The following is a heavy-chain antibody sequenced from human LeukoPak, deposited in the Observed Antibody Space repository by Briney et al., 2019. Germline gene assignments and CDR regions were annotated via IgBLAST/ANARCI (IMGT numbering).Heavy chain of an antibody. D-gene: IGHD3-22*01. CDR1: RYSFTNYW. J-gene: IGHJ3*02. CDR2: IYPGDSDT. V-gene: IGHV5-51*01. CDR3: ARPMTPDAFDI. Sequence: GESLKISCKGSRYSFTNYWIGWVRQMPGKGLEWMGIIYPGDSDTRYSPSFQGQVTISADKSISTAYLQWSSLKASDTAMYYCARPMTPDAFDIWGPGTMVTVSS.